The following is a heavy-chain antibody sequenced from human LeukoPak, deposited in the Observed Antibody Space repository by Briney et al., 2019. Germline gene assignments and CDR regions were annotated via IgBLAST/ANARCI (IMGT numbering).Heavy chain of an antibody. J-gene: IGHJ4*02. CDR1: GFTFSNYE. CDR3: AKVSGSGWHFDH. V-gene: IGHV3-48*03. CDR2: ISSSGILI. D-gene: IGHD6-19*01. Sequence: PGGSLRLSCAASGFTFSNYEMNWVRQAPGKGLEWVSFISSSGILIYYADSVKGRFTISRDNGKNSLSLQMDSLRVEDTSVYYCAKVSGSGWHFDHWGQGTLVTVSS.